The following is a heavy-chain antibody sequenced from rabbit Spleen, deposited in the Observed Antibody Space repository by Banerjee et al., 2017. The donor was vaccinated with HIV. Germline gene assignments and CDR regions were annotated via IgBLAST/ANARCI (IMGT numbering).Heavy chain of an antibody. CDR2: INIATGKS. Sequence: QEQLVESGGGLVQPEGSLTLTCTASGFSFSGSSYMCWVRQAPGKGLEWITCINIATGKSVYASWVSGRFIMSRTSSTTVTLQMTSLTAADTATYFCARDLVTAIGWNFALWGPGTLVTVS. CDR1: GFSFSGSSY. V-gene: IGHV1S45*01. CDR3: ARDLVTAIGWNFAL. D-gene: IGHD7-1*01. J-gene: IGHJ6*01.